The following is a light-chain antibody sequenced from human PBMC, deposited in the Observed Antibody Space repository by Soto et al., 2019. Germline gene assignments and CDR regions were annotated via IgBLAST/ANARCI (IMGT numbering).Light chain of an antibody. Sequence: DIQMTQSPSTLSASVGDTVTVTCRASQSVSSWLAWYQQKPGKAPKLLIYDASSLESGVPSRFSGSGSGTEFTLTISSLQPDDFATYYCQQYNSPSITFGQGTRLDI. V-gene: IGKV1-5*01. CDR1: QSVSSW. J-gene: IGKJ5*01. CDR2: DAS. CDR3: QQYNSPSIT.